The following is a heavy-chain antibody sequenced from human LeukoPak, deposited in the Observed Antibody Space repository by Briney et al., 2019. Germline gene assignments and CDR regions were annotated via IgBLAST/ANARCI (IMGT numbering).Heavy chain of an antibody. CDR2: ISSSSSYI. Sequence: GGSLRLSCAASGFTFSSYSMNWVRQAPGKGLEWVSSISSSSSYIYYADSVKGRFTISRDNAKNSLYLQMNSLRAEDTAVYYCARDQASYYYDSSGYFDAFDIWGQGTMVTVSS. CDR1: GFTFSSYS. D-gene: IGHD3-22*01. J-gene: IGHJ3*02. CDR3: ARDQASYYYDSSGYFDAFDI. V-gene: IGHV3-21*01.